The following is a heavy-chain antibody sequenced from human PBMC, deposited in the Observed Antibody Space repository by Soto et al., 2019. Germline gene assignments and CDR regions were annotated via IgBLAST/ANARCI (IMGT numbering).Heavy chain of an antibody. V-gene: IGHV4-30-2*06. Sequence: SDTLSLTCTVSCGSISSGVYSWTWIRQSPGKGLEWIGYTYQSGSAYYNPSLKSRVTISVDRSKNQFSLNLTSVAAADTAVYYCARDYYGMDVWGQGTTVTVSS. CDR3: ARDYYGMDV. CDR2: TYQSGSA. J-gene: IGHJ6*02. CDR1: CGSISSGVYS.